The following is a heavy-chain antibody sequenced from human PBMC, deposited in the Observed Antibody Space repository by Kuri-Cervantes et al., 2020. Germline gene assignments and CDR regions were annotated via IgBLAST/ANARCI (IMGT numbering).Heavy chain of an antibody. CDR2: IIPIFGTA. CDR3: ARGTEDIVGVVANEKGVHYYYYYYMDV. CDR1: VGTFTSSA. V-gene: IGHV1-69*06. D-gene: IGHD2-15*01. J-gene: IGHJ6*03. Sequence: SVKVSCKASVGTFTSSAISWVRQAPGHGLEWVGGIIPIFGTANYAQKFQGRVTITADKSTSTAYMELSSLRFEETAVYFCARGTEDIVGVVANEKGVHYYYYYYMDVWGKGTTVTVSS.